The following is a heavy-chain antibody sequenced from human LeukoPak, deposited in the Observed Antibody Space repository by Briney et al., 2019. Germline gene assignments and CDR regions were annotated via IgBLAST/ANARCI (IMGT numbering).Heavy chain of an antibody. CDR1: GFTFDDYA. D-gene: IGHD6-13*01. Sequence: PGGSLRLSCAAAGFTFDDYAMHWVRHAPGKGLKWVSLITADTTTTYYADSVRGRFTISRDNTKNSLFLQMNSLTTEDTALYYFAKDFPRVKIGYSSTSAFFDYWGRGTLVTVS. J-gene: IGHJ4*02. V-gene: IGHV3-43*02. CDR3: AKDFPRVKIGYSSTSAFFDY. CDR2: ITADTTTT.